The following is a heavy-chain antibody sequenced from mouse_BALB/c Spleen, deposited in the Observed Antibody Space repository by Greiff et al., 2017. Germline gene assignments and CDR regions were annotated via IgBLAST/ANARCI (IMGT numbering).Heavy chain of an antibody. J-gene: IGHJ3*01. CDR3: GFSWFAY. Sequence: VQLQQSGAELVKPGASVKLSCTASGFNIKDTYMHWVKQRPEQGLEWIGRIDPANGNTKYDPKSQGKATITADTSSNTAYLQLSSLTSEDTAVYYCGFSWFAYWGQGTLVTVSA. V-gene: IGHV14-3*02. CDR1: GFNIKDTY. CDR2: IDPANGNT.